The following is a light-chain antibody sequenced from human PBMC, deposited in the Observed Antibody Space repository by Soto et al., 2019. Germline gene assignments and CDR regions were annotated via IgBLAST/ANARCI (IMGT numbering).Light chain of an antibody. CDR2: GAS. J-gene: IGKJ2*01. Sequence: EIVLTQSPGTLSLSPGERATLSCRASQSVISDYLAWYQQKPGQAPRLLLYGASNRATGIPYRFSGSGSGTDFTLTINRLEPEDFAVYSCQQYCSTPYTFGQGTKLEIK. V-gene: IGKV3-20*01. CDR1: QSVISDY. CDR3: QQYCSTPYT.